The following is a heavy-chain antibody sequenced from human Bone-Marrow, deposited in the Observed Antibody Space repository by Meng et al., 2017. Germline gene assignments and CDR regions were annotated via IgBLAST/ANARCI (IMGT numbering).Heavy chain of an antibody. J-gene: IGHJ4*02. CDR3: AKDRDNYYDSSGYYCDY. V-gene: IGHV3-23*01. CDR2: ISGSGGST. D-gene: IGHD3-22*01. CDR1: GFTFSSYA. Sequence: GGSLRLSCAASGFTFSSYAMSWVRQAPGKGLEWVSAISGSGGSTYYADSVKGRFTISRDNSKNTPYLQMNSLRAEDTAVYYCAKDRDNYYDSSGYYCDYWGQGTLVTVS.